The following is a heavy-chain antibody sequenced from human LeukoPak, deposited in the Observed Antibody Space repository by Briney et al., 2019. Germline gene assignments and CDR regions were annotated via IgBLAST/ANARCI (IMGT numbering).Heavy chain of an antibody. CDR3: ARAPEPYYYDSSGYYDY. Sequence: GGSLRLSCAASGFTFSSYWMSWVRQAPGKGLEWVANIKQDGSEKYYVDSVKGRFTISRDNAKNSLYLQMNSLRAEDTAVYYCARAPEPYYYDSSGYYDYRGQGTLVTVSS. CDR1: GFTFSSYW. CDR2: IKQDGSEK. D-gene: IGHD3-22*01. J-gene: IGHJ4*02. V-gene: IGHV3-7*01.